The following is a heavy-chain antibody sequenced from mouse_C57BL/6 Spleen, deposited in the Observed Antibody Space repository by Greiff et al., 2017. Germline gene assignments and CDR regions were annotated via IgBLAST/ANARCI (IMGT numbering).Heavy chain of an antibody. Sequence: VQLQQSGPELVKPGASVKISCKASGYTFTDYYMNWVKQSHGKSLEWIGGINPNNGGTSYNQKFKGKATLTVDKSSSTAYMELRSLTSEDSAVYYCASGYMKGYFDYWGQGTTLTVSS. CDR2: INPNNGGT. CDR1: GYTFTDYY. CDR3: ASGYMKGYFDY. J-gene: IGHJ2*01. D-gene: IGHD1-3*01. V-gene: IGHV1-26*01.